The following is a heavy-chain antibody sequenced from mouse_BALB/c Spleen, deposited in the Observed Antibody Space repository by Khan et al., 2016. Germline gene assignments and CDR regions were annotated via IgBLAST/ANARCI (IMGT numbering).Heavy chain of an antibody. CDR1: GYSIPSGYS. CDR2: IHYSGST. Sequence: EVQLQESGPDLVKPSQSLSLTCTVTGYSIPSGYSWHWIRQFPGNNLEWMGYIHYSGSTNYNPSLKSRISITRATTQNPFFLQLNSLTTEDTATDYCARWNGYDAMDYWGQGTSVTVSS. V-gene: IGHV3-1*02. J-gene: IGHJ4*01. CDR3: ARWNGYDAMDY.